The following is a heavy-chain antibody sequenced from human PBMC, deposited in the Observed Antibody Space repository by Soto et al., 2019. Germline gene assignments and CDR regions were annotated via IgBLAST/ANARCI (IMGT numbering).Heavy chain of an antibody. V-gene: IGHV4-59*01. CDR1: GGTISSYY. J-gene: IGHJ4*02. D-gene: IGHD3-22*01. CDR2: IYYSGST. Sequence: PSETLSLTCPVSGGTISSYYWSWIRQPPGKGLEWIGYIYYSGSTNYNPSLKSRVTISVDTSKNQFSLKLSSVTAADTAVYYCARDGDYYDSSGYYSTFDYWGQGTLVTVSS. CDR3: ARDGDYYDSSGYYSTFDY.